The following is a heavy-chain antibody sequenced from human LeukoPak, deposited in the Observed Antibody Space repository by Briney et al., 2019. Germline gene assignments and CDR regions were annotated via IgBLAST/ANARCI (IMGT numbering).Heavy chain of an antibody. Sequence: ASVKVSCKASGYTFTDYYIHWVRQAPGQGLEWVAWINPYSGGTNSAQKFQGRVTMTRDTSINTAYMELSRLRSDDTALYYCARAGFESGYDRSDHWGQGTLVTVSS. CDR1: GYTFTDYY. V-gene: IGHV1-2*02. D-gene: IGHD5-12*01. CDR2: INPYSGGT. CDR3: ARAGFESGYDRSDH. J-gene: IGHJ4*02.